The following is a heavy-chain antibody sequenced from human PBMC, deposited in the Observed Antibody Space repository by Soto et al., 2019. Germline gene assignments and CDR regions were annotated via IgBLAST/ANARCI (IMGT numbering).Heavy chain of an antibody. CDR3: ARRAFCGGDCTARPQEYYWMDV. V-gene: IGHV5-51*03. J-gene: IGHJ6*02. CDR2: MCPRDSDT. Sequence: EVQLVQSGAEVKKSVESLTISCKGSVYNFTTYCVVWVRQMPGNVLVWVGIMCPRDSDTRYSPSSQGQVTISADKSITTAYLQWSSLKASYTAIYYCARRAFCGGDCTARPQEYYWMDVWGPGTEVTV. CDR1: VYNFTTYC. D-gene: IGHD2-21*02.